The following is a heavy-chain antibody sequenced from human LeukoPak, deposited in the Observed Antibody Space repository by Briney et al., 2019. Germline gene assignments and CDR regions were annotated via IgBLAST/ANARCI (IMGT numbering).Heavy chain of an antibody. J-gene: IGHJ4*02. CDR3: TNYDDSSDLWGY. CDR2: MRSKTQNYAT. Sequence: PGGSLKLSCAASGFTFSDSGMHWVRQAPGKGLEWVGRMRSKTQNYATAYAASVKGRFTIYRDDSKNTAFLQMNSLKTEDTAVYYCTNYDDSSDLWGYWGQGTLVTVSS. D-gene: IGHD3-22*01. V-gene: IGHV3-73*01. CDR1: GFTFSDSG.